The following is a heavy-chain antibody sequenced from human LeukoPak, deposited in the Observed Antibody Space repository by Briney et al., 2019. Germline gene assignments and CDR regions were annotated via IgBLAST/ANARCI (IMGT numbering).Heavy chain of an antibody. D-gene: IGHD6-19*01. CDR3: ARDLPSIAVAGYYYYYGMDV. CDR2: INPNSGGT. J-gene: IGHJ6*02. Sequence: ASVRVSFKASGYTFTVYYMQWGRQAPGQGGGRMGWINPNSGGTKYTQKFQGRDTITRDTSISTAYMELSRLRSDDTAVYYCARDLPSIAVAGYYYYYGMDVWGQGTTVTVSS. V-gene: IGHV1-2*02. CDR1: GYTFTVYY.